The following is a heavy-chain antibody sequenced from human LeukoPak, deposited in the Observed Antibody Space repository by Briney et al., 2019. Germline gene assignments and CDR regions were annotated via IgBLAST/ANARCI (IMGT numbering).Heavy chain of an antibody. CDR1: GITNYW. V-gene: IGHV3-7*01. J-gene: IGHJ4*02. CDR3: ATDLNWVAY. D-gene: IGHD3-16*01. Sequence: PGESLRLSCVGSGITNYWMTWVREAPGKGLESVANINKDSSERYYLDSVKGRFTISRDNTKSSLFLQMNSLRVEDTGIYYCATDLNWVAYWGQGARVTVSS. CDR2: INKDSSER.